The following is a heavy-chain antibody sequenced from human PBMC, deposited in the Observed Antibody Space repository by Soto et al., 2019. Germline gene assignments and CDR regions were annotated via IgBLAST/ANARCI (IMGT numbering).Heavy chain of an antibody. Sequence: QVQLVQSGAEVKKPGASVKVSCKASGYTFTSYGISWVRQAPGQGLEWMGWISAYNGNTNYAQKLQGRVTMTTDTATSTAYMELRSRRSDDTDVYYCARDLVGDNRGGSFDYYYGGMDVWGQGTTVTVSS. V-gene: IGHV1-18*01. J-gene: IGHJ6*02. CDR1: GYTFTSYG. CDR3: ARDLVGDNRGGSFDYYYGGMDV. D-gene: IGHD1-26*01. CDR2: ISAYNGNT.